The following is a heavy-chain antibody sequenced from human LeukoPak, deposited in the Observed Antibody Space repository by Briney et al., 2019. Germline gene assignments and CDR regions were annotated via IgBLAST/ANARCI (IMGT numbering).Heavy chain of an antibody. J-gene: IGHJ3*02. V-gene: IGHV3-21*01. D-gene: IGHD6-13*01. CDR2: ISSSSSYI. CDR3: ARELAAKWGADAFDI. CDR1: GFTFSSYS. Sequence: GGSLRLSCAASGFTFSSYSMNWVRQAPGKGLEWVSSISSSSSYIYYADSVKGRFTISRDNAKNSLYLQMNSLRAEDTAVYYCARELAAKWGADAFDIWGQGTMVTVSS.